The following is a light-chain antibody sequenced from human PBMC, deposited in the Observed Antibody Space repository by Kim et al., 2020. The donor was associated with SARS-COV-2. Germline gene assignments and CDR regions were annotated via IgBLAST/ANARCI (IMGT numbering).Light chain of an antibody. CDR3: QKNGSSSFT. Sequence: EIVLTQSPGTLSLSPGERATLSCRASQSVSSSYLAWYQQKPGQAPRLLLYGASSRATGIPDRFSGSGSGTDFTLTISRLEPEDFAVYYWQKNGSSSFTFGQGTKLAI. CDR1: QSVSSSY. CDR2: GAS. J-gene: IGKJ2*01. V-gene: IGKV3-20*01.